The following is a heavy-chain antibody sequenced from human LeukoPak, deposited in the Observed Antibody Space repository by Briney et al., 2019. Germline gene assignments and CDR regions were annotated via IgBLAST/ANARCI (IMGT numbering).Heavy chain of an antibody. CDR1: GYTFTSYG. Sequence: ASVKVSCKASGYTFTSYGISWVRQAPGQGLEWMGWISAYNGNTKYAQKFQGRVTMTTDTSTSTAYMELRSLRSDDTAVYYCSRARITIFGVGNAYWGQGTLVTVSS. CDR2: ISAYNGNT. J-gene: IGHJ4*02. CDR3: SRARITIFGVGNAY. D-gene: IGHD3-3*01. V-gene: IGHV1-18*01.